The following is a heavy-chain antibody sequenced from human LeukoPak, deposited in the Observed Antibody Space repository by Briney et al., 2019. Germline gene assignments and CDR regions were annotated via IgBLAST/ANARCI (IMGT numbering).Heavy chain of an antibody. V-gene: IGHV1-46*01. J-gene: IGHJ4*02. Sequence: GASVKVSCKASGYTFTGYYMHWVRQAPGQGLEWMGIINPSGGSTSYAQKFQGRVTMTRDTSTSTVYMELSSLRSEDTAVYYCARGNVRFLEWSYLGYWGQGTLVTVSS. CDR2: INPSGGST. CDR1: GYTFTGYY. D-gene: IGHD3-3*01. CDR3: ARGNVRFLEWSYLGY.